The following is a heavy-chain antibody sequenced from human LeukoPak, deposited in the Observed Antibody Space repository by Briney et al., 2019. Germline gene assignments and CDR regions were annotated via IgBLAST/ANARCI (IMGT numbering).Heavy chain of an antibody. CDR2: MYYSGST. D-gene: IGHD5-12*01. CDR1: GGSISGYY. V-gene: IGHV4-59*01. Sequence: RASETVSLTCTVSGGSISGYYWSWIRQPPGKGLEWIGYMYYSGSTNYNPSLKSRVTISLDTPKNQFSLRLNSVTAADTAVYYCARGVAGYGPYDYWGQGTLVTVSS. CDR3: ARGVAGYGPYDY. J-gene: IGHJ4*02.